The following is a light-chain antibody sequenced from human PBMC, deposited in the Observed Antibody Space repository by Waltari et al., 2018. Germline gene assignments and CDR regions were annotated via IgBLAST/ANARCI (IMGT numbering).Light chain of an antibody. J-gene: IGLJ2*01. CDR1: SGTHVGNPR. CDR3: MIWHSSASV. Sequence: QAVLTQPSSLSASPGASARLPCTLRSGTHVGNPRIYWYQQTSGRPPQYLLRYKSDSDKQQASVVPSRFSGSKYASANSGILLISGLQSEDEAYYYCMIWHSSASVFGGGTKLTVL. V-gene: IGLV5-45*03. CDR2: YKSDSDK.